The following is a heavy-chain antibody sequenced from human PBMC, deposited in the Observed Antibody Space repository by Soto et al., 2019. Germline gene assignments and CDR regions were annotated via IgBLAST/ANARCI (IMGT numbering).Heavy chain of an antibody. CDR2: MNPNSGNT. J-gene: IGHJ5*02. CDR3: TLQVVVVVAATPDGGWFDP. V-gene: IGHV1-8*01. D-gene: IGHD2-15*01. CDR1: GYTFTSYD. Sequence: ASVKVSCKASGYTFTSYDINWVRQATGQGLEWMGWMNPNSGNTGYAQKFQGRVTMTRNTSISTAYMELNSLKTEDTAVYYCTLQVVVVVAATPDGGWFDPWGQGTLVTVSS.